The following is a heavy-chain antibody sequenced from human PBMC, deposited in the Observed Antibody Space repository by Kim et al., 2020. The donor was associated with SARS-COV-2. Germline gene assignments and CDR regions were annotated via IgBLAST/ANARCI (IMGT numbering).Heavy chain of an antibody. D-gene: IGHD1-26*01. CDR2: INPSGGST. CDR1: GYTFTSYY. CDR3: ARTLIVGAREGDFDY. Sequence: ASVKVSCKASGYTFTSYYMHWVRQAPGQGLEWMGIINPSGGSTSYAQKFQGRVTMTRDTSTSTVYMELSSLRSEDTAVYYCARTLIVGAREGDFDYWGQGTLVTVSS. J-gene: IGHJ4*02. V-gene: IGHV1-46*01.